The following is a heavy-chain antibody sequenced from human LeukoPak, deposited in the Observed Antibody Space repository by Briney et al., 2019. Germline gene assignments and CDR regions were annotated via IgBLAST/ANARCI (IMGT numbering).Heavy chain of an antibody. CDR2: INHYGST. CDR3: ARVHSGVTAGLIDH. V-gene: IGHV4-34*01. D-gene: IGHD3-3*01. J-gene: IGHJ4*02. CDR1: GESLSNYY. Sequence: PSETLSLTCAVYGESLSNYYWSWIRQPPGKGLEWIGEINHYGSTNHNPSLKSRVTISVDTSKNQFSLKLGSVTAADTAVYYCARVHSGVTAGLIDHWGQGTLVTVSS.